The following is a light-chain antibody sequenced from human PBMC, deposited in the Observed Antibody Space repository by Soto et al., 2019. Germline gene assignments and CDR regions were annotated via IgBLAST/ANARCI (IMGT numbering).Light chain of an antibody. CDR2: GTS. V-gene: IGKV3-20*01. CDR3: QQFGSSIPHT. Sequence: EIVMTQSPGTLSLSPGERATISCRASQVIGSRYLAWYHQKSGQAPRLLIYGTSSRATGIPDRFSGSGSGTDFTLTIGRLEPEDFGVYYCQQFGSSIPHTFGQGTKLEIK. J-gene: IGKJ2*01. CDR1: QVIGSRY.